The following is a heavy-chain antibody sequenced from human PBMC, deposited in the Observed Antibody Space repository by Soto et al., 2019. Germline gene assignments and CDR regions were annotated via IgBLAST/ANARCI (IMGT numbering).Heavy chain of an antibody. Sequence: EVQLVESGGGLVQPGGSLRLSCAASGFTFSSYWMHWVRQAPGKGLVWVSRINSDGSSTSYADSVKGRFTISRDNAKNTLYLQMTSLRAGDTAVYYCARDPEGDYYDSSGTTYDYWGQGTLVTVSS. D-gene: IGHD3-22*01. CDR2: INSDGSST. CDR1: GFTFSSYW. CDR3: ARDPEGDYYDSSGTTYDY. J-gene: IGHJ4*02. V-gene: IGHV3-74*01.